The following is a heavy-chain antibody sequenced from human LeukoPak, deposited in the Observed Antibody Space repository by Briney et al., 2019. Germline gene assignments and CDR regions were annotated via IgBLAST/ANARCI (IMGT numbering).Heavy chain of an antibody. Sequence: GGSLRLSCAVSRFTFSTYGMYWVRQAPGKGLERVAFIRDDVSNQDYADSVKGRFTISRDNSKTTLYLQMNSLRPEDTAVYYCAKSGGSYMGYFDYWGRGTLVTVSS. J-gene: IGHJ4*02. CDR2: IRDDVSNQ. CDR1: RFTFSTYG. V-gene: IGHV3-30*02. CDR3: AKSGGSYMGYFDY. D-gene: IGHD6-13*01.